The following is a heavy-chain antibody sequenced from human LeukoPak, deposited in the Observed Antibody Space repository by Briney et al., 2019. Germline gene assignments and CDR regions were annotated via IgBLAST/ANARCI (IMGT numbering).Heavy chain of an antibody. CDR2: IYHSGST. Sequence: PSETLSLTCAVSGYSISSGYYWGWIRQPPGKGLEWIGSIYHSGSTYYNPSLKSRVTISVDTSKNQFSLKLSSVTAADTAVYYCASGNPRFGELLAPFDYWGQGTLVTVSS. V-gene: IGHV4-38-2*01. CDR1: GYSISSGYY. J-gene: IGHJ4*02. D-gene: IGHD3-10*02. CDR3: ASGNPRFGELLAPFDY.